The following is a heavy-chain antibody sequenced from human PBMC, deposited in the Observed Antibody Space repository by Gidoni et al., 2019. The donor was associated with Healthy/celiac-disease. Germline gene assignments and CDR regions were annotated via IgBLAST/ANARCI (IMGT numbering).Heavy chain of an antibody. Sequence: QVQLVESGGGLVQPGRSLRLSCPASGFPLRSYAMHWVRQAPGKGLGWVAVISYDGSNKYYADSVKGRFTISRDNSKNTLYLQMNSLRAEDTAVYYCARDHNWFGDQRFDYWGQGTLVTVSS. CDR1: GFPLRSYA. D-gene: IGHD3-10*01. CDR2: ISYDGSNK. J-gene: IGHJ4*02. CDR3: ARDHNWFGDQRFDY. V-gene: IGHV3-30*04.